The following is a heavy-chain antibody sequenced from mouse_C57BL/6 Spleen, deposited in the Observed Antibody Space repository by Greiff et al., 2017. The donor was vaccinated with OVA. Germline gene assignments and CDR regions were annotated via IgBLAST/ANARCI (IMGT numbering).Heavy chain of an antibody. J-gene: IGHJ2*01. CDR2: ISNGGGST. D-gene: IGHD4-1*01. CDR3: ARLTGTKGYYFDY. V-gene: IGHV5-12*01. CDR1: GFTFSDYY. Sequence: EVQLVESGGGLVQPGGSLKLSCAASGFTFSDYYMYWVRQTPEKRLEWVAYISNGGGSTYYPDTVKGRFTISRDNAKNTLYLQMSRLKSEDTAMYYCARLTGTKGYYFDYWGQGTTLTVSS.